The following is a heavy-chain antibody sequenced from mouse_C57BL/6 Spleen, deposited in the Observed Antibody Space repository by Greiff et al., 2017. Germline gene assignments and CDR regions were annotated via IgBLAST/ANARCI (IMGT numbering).Heavy chain of an antibody. CDR1: GYTFTSYW. J-gene: IGHJ4*01. V-gene: IGHV1-69*01. CDR2: IDPSDSYP. D-gene: IGHD4-1*01. Sequence: QVQLQQPGAELVMPGASVKLSCKASGYTFTSYWMHWVKQRPGQGLEWIGEIDPSDSYPNYNQKFKGKSTLTVDKSYSTAYMQLSSLTSVDSAVYYFARSRLERAMDYWGQGTSVTVSS. CDR3: ARSRLERAMDY.